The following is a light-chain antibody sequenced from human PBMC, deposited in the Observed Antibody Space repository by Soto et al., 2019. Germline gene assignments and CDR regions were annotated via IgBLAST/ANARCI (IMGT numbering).Light chain of an antibody. V-gene: IGKV1-5*03. CDR2: KAS. CDR3: QHYNSFPWT. Sequence: DIPMTQSPSTLSASVGDRVTITCRASQNINTWLAWYQQKPGKAPNLLIYKASTLEGGVPSRFSGSDSGTEFTLTISRLQPDDFATYYCQHYNSFPWTFGQGTKV. CDR1: QNINTW. J-gene: IGKJ1*01.